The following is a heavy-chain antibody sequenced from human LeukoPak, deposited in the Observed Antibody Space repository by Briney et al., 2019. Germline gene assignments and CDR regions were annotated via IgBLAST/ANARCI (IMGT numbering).Heavy chain of an antibody. V-gene: IGHV5-51*01. Sequence: GESLKISFKGSGYSFSSYWIGWVRQMPGKGLEWMGIIYPGDSDTRYSPSFQGQVTISADKSITTAYLQWSSLKASDTAMYYCVRGYCSISTCRRLDYWGQGTLVTVSS. D-gene: IGHD2-2*01. CDR2: IYPGDSDT. CDR3: VRGYCSISTCRRLDY. J-gene: IGHJ4*02. CDR1: GYSFSSYW.